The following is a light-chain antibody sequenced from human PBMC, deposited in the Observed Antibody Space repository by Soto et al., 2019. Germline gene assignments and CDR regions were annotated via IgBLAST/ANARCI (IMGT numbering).Light chain of an antibody. V-gene: IGKV3-15*01. CDR1: RTVHSN. J-gene: IGKJ1*01. CDR3: QQYNNWPRT. CDR2: GAS. Sequence: EIVMTQSPATVSVSPGDRVTLSCRASRTVHSNLAWYQQKPGQAPRLLIYGASTRATGIPARFSGSGSGTEFTLTISSLQSEDFAVYYCQQYNNWPRTFGQGTKVDI.